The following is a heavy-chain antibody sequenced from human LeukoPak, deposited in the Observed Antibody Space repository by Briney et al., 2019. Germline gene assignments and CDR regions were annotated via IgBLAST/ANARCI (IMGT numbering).Heavy chain of an antibody. CDR1: GFTFSSYA. D-gene: IGHD5-24*01. Sequence: GGSLRLSCAASGFTFSSYAMSWVRQAPGKGLEWVSSISSSSSYIYYADSVKGRFTISRDNAKNSLYLQMNSLRAEDTGVYYCASIPRWLQFPYFDYWGQGTLVTVSS. CDR2: ISSSSSYI. J-gene: IGHJ4*02. V-gene: IGHV3-21*04. CDR3: ASIPRWLQFPYFDY.